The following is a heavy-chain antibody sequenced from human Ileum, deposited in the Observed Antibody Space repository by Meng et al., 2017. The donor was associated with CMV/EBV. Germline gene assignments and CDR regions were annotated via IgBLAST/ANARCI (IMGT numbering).Heavy chain of an antibody. J-gene: IGHJ4*02. Sequence: TLSLTCTVSGGSISSGGYYWSWIRQHPGKGLEWIGYIYYSGSTYYNPSLKSRVTISVDTSKNQFSLKLSSVTAADTAVYYCARDNFSSTSGVVIIWGQGTLVTVSS. V-gene: IGHV4-31*03. D-gene: IGHD3-3*01. CDR2: IYYSGST. CDR3: ARDNFSSTSGVVII. CDR1: GGSISSGGYY.